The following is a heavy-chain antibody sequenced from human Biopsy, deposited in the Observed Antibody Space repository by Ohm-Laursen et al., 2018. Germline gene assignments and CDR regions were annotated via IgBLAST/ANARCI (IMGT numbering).Heavy chain of an antibody. J-gene: IGHJ4*02. D-gene: IGHD2-8*01. CDR1: EGTFSNYG. V-gene: IGHV1-2*02. CDR3: ARDPLNGHKHFDY. Sequence: ASVKVSCKVPEGTFSNYGVNWARQAPGQGLEWLGYINCKTGATNYAQKFQGTVTMTRDTSISTAYLALGSLRSADTAIYYCARDPLNGHKHFDYWGQGSLVTVSS. CDR2: INCKTGAT.